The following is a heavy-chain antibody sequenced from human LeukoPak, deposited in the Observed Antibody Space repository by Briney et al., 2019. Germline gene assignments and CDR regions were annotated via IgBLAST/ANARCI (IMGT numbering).Heavy chain of an antibody. CDR2: IRYDGSNK. CDR1: GFTFSSYG. J-gene: IGHJ4*02. Sequence: SGGSLRLSCAASGFTFSSYGMHWVRQAPGKGLEWVAFIRYDGSNKYYADSVKGRFTISRDNSKNTLYLQMNSLRAEDTAVYYCAKVYFADAAAEHYFDYWGQGTLVTVSS. CDR3: AKVYFADAAAEHYFDY. D-gene: IGHD6-13*01. V-gene: IGHV3-30*02.